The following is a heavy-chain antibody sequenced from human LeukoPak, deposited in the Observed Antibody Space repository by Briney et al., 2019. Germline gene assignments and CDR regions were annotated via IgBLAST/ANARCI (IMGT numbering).Heavy chain of an antibody. Sequence: PSETLSLTCTVSGGSISGYYWSWIRQPPGKGLEWIAYIYYNGISNYNPSLKSRVIISVDSSKNQFSLKLASVSAADTAVYYCARGGTQLTFPVWGQGTLVTVSS. V-gene: IGHV4-59*01. D-gene: IGHD4/OR15-4a*01. CDR2: IYYNGIS. CDR3: ARGGTQLTFPV. J-gene: IGHJ4*02. CDR1: GGSISGYY.